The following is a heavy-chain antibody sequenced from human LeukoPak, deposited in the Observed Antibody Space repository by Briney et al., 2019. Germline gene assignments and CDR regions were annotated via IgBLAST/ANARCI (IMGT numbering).Heavy chain of an antibody. CDR2: IYSGGST. Sequence: GGSLRLSCAASGFTVSSNYMSWVRQAPGVGLEWVSVIYSGGSTYYADSVKGRFTVSRDNSKNTLYLQMNSLRAEDTAVYYCARDFGGLRYFDYWGQGTLVTVSS. J-gene: IGHJ4*02. V-gene: IGHV3-66*02. CDR1: GFTVSSNY. CDR3: ARDFGGLRYFDY. D-gene: IGHD5-12*01.